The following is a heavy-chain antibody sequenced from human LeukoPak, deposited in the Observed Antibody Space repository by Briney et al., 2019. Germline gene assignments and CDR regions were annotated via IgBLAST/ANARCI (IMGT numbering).Heavy chain of an antibody. CDR2: IYPGDSHI. Sequence: GESLKISFKGSGYSFTNYWIGWVRQMPGKGLEWMGIIYPGDSHIRYSPSFQDQVTISADKSINTAYLQWSSLKASDTAMYYCARGPYSYASSATLGSYNWFDPWGQGTLVTVSS. J-gene: IGHJ5*02. CDR3: ARGPYSYASSATLGSYNWFDP. D-gene: IGHD5-18*01. CDR1: GYSFTNYW. V-gene: IGHV5-51*01.